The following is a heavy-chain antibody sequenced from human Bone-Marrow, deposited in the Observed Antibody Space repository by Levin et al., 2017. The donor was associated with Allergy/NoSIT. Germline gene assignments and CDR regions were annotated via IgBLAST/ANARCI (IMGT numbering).Heavy chain of an antibody. Sequence: GGSLRLSCAASGFIFSTSEMNWVRQAPGKGLEWVSYIRSASGTSIYYADSVRGRFTISRDNARSSLYLEMNNLRAEDTGVYYCTRALRYWGQGTLVTVSS. CDR2: IRSASGTSI. CDR1: GFIFSTSE. V-gene: IGHV3-48*03. J-gene: IGHJ4*02. CDR3: TRALRY.